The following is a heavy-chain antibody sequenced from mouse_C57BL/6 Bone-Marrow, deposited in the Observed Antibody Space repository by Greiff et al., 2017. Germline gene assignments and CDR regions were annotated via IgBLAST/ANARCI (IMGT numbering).Heavy chain of an antibody. D-gene: IGHD1-1*01. CDR3: ARETTDYFDY. CDR1: GFTFSDYY. J-gene: IGHJ2*01. CDR2: INYDGSST. V-gene: IGHV5-16*01. Sequence: EVKLVESEGGLVQPGRSMKLSCTASGFTFSDYYMAWVRQVPEKGLEWVANINYDGSSTYYLDSLKSRFIISRDNAKNILYLQMSSLKSEDTATYYCARETTDYFDYWGQGTTLTVSS.